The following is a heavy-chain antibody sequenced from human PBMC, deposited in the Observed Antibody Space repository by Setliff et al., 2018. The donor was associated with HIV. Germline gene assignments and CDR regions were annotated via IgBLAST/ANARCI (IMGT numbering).Heavy chain of an antibody. Sequence: NPSETLSLTCSVSPYSISSGYYWGWLRQPPGKGLEWIGCLYYGGNTYYNPSLKSRVAMSIDTSKNEVSLRLKSVTAADTAIYYCARDPWLLGASAGGDNWLDPWGQGTLVTSPQ. V-gene: IGHV4-38-2*02. CDR3: ARDPWLLGASAGGDNWLDP. CDR2: LYYGGNT. CDR1: PYSISSGYY. D-gene: IGHD1-26*01. J-gene: IGHJ5*02.